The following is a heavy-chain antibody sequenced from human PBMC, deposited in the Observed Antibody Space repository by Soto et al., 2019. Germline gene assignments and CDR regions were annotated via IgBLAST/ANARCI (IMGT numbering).Heavy chain of an antibody. CDR3: AKEYSSSWYYAFDI. CDR2: ISYDGSNK. J-gene: IGHJ3*02. V-gene: IGHV3-30*18. CDR1: GFTFSSYG. Sequence: GGSLRLSCAASGFTFSSYGMHWVRQAPGKGLEWVAVISYDGSNKYYADSVKGRFTISRDNSKNTLYLQMNSLRAEDTAVYYCAKEYSSSWYYAFDIWGQGTMVTVSS. D-gene: IGHD6-13*01.